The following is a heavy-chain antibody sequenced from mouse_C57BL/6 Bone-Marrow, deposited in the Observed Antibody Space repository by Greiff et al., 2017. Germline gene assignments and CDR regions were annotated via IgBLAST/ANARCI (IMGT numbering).Heavy chain of an antibody. CDR1: GFTFSSYA. D-gene: IGHD2-4*01. J-gene: IGHJ3*01. Sequence: EVKLVESGGGLVKPGGSLKLSCAASGFTFSSYAMSWVRQTPEKRLEWVATISDGGSYTYYPDNVKGRFTISRDNAKNNLYLQMSHLKSEDTAMYYCASPYDYDPAWFAYWGQGTLVTVSA. CDR2: ISDGGSYT. CDR3: ASPYDYDPAWFAY. V-gene: IGHV5-4*03.